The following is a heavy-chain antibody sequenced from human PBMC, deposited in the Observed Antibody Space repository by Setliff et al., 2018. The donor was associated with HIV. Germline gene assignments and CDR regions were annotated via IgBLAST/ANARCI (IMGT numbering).Heavy chain of an antibody. CDR3: AREDSSPSYQTDAFDM. CDR1: EFTFTNYW. V-gene: IGHV3-74*03. CDR2: VRYDGDST. Sequence: PGGSLRLSCVASEFTFTNYWMHWVRQAPGEGLVWVSRVRYDGDSTAYADSVKGRFTISRDNTKNTLYLYMNSLRADDTAVYYCAREDSSPSYQTDAFDMWGQGTMVTVSS. J-gene: IGHJ3*02. D-gene: IGHD3-22*01.